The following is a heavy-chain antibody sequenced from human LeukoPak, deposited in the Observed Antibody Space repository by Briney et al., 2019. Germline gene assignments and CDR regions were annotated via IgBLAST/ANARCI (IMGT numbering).Heavy chain of an antibody. CDR2: INYSGST. V-gene: IGHV4-59*01. CDR3: ARAIGYCSGGSCFSFDY. J-gene: IGHJ4*02. Sequence: SETLSLTCTVSGGSISSYYWSWIRQPPGKGLEWIGYINYSGSTNYNPSLKSRVTISVDTSKNQFSLNLSSVTAADTAVYYCARAIGYCSGGSCFSFDYWGQGTLVTVSS. CDR1: GGSISSYY. D-gene: IGHD2-15*01.